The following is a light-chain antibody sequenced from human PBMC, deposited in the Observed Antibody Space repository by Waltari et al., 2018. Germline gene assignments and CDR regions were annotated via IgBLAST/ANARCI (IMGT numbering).Light chain of an antibody. CDR1: QDISNH. CDR3: QQYDSLTLLT. J-gene: IGKJ5*01. Sequence: EIEMTQSPSSLSASVGEKVTLTCRASQDISNHLSWFQQKPGKAPKLLIYDVSKLETGVASRFSGGGSRADFTLIINDVQPEDVATYYCQQYDSLTLLTFGQGTRLE. V-gene: IGKV1-33*01. CDR2: DVS.